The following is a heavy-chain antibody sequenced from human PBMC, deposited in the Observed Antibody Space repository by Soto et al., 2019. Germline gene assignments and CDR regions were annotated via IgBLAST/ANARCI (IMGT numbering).Heavy chain of an antibody. D-gene: IGHD2-15*01. CDR2: ISAYNGNT. CDR1: GYTFTSYG. J-gene: IGHJ4*02. CDR3: ARFYCSGGSCYYGY. Sequence: ASVKVSCKASGYTFTSYGISWVRQAPGQGLEWMGWISAYNGNTNYAQKLQGRVTMTTDTSTSTAYMELRSLRSDDTAVYYCARFYCSGGSCYYGYWGQGTLVTVSS. V-gene: IGHV1-18*01.